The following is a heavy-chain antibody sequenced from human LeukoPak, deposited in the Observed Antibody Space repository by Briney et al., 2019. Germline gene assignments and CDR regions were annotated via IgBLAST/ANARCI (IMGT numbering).Heavy chain of an antibody. J-gene: IGHJ3*02. V-gene: IGHV1-18*01. D-gene: IGHD1-14*01. CDR2: ISAYNGNT. CDR3: ARDQPDAFDI. CDR1: GGTFSSYA. Sequence: ASVKVSCKASGGTFSSYAISWVRQAPGQGLEWMGWISAYNGNTNYAQKLQGRVTMTTDTSTSTAYMELRSLRSDDTAVYYCARDQPDAFDIWGQGTMVTVSS.